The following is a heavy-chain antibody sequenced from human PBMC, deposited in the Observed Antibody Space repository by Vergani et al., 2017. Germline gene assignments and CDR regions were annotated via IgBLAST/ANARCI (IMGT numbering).Heavy chain of an antibody. V-gene: IGHV3-53*04. CDR2: IYSGGST. J-gene: IGHJ4*02. D-gene: IGHD5-24*01. CDR1: GFTFSSNY. Sequence: EVQLVESGGGLVQPGGSLRLSCAASGFTFSSNYMSWVRRAPGKGLEWVSVIYSGGSTYYADSVKGRFTISRHNSKNTLYLQMNSLRAEDTAVYYCARGQRRDGYNPGGNYFDYWGQGTLVTVSS. CDR3: ARGQRRDGYNPGGNYFDY.